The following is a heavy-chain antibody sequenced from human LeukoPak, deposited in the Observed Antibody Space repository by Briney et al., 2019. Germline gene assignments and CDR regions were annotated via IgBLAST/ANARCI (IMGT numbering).Heavy chain of an antibody. V-gene: IGHV3-7*01. CDR1: GFTFSSYW. J-gene: IGHJ4*02. Sequence: GGSLRLSCAASGFTFSSYWMSWVRQAPGKGLEWVANIKQDGSEKYYVDSVKGRFTISRDNAKNSLYLQMNSLRAEDTAVYYCASTLDREYSNSPFDYWGQGTLVTVSS. D-gene: IGHD5-18*01. CDR2: IKQDGSEK. CDR3: ASTLDREYSNSPFDY.